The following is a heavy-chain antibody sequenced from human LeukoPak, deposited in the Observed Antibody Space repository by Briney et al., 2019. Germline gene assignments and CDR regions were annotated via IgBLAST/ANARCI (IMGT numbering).Heavy chain of an antibody. CDR2: INRGGST. CDR3: ARGDASGSYYNSY. J-gene: IGHJ4*02. CDR1: GGSFSGFY. V-gene: IGHV4-34*01. D-gene: IGHD3-10*01. Sequence: SETLSLTCASYGGSFSGFYWTWIRQPPGKGLEWIGEINRGGSTEYNPSLKSRVTILVDTSKNQFSLSLRSVTAADTAVYYCARGDASGSYYNSYWGQGILVTVSS.